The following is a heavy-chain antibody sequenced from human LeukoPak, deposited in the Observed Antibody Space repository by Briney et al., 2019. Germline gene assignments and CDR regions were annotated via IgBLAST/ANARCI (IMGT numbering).Heavy chain of an antibody. D-gene: IGHD2-21*02. CDR3: ARDRHIVVVTATHFQH. J-gene: IGHJ1*01. CDR1: GFTFNSYG. Sequence: GRSLRLSCAASGFTFNSYGMHWVRQAPGKGLEWVAVISYDGSNKHYEDSVKGRFTISRDNSKNTLYLQMNSLRAEDTAVYYCARDRHIVVVTATHFQHWGQGTLVTVSS. CDR2: ISYDGSNK. V-gene: IGHV3-30*03.